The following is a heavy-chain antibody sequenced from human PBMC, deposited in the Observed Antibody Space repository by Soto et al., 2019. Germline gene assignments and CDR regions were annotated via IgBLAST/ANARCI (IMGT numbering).Heavy chain of an antibody. CDR3: ARVVLSITRGAFDA. J-gene: IGHJ3*01. CDR2: ISHSGTS. D-gene: IGHD1-20*01. CDR1: GGSISSSHW. V-gene: IGHV4-4*02. Sequence: QVQLQESGPGLVKPSGTLSLTCAVSGGSISSSHWWTWVRQSPGKGLEYIGAISHSGTSNSNPSLKSRVTLSVDRSKNHVYLTLTSVTAADTAVYYCARVVLSITRGAFDAWGQGTPVIVSS.